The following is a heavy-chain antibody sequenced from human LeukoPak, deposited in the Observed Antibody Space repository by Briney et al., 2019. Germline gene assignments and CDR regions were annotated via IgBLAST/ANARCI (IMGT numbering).Heavy chain of an antibody. J-gene: IGHJ4*02. D-gene: IGHD3-16*02. CDR2: IYYSGST. CDR3: ATSLFSTQVISKLGDY. CDR1: GGSISSSSYY. Sequence: PSETLSLTCTVSGGSISSSSYYWGWIRQPPGKGLEWIGSIYYSGSTYYNPSLKSRVTISVDTSKDQFSLKLSSLTAADTAVYYCATSLFSTQVISKLGDYWGQGTLVTVSS. V-gene: IGHV4-39*01.